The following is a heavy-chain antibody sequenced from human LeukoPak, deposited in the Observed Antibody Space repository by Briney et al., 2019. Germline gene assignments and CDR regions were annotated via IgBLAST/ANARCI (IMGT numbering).Heavy chain of an antibody. CDR1: GFTFSSYG. J-gene: IGHJ6*02. CDR3: AKVASGYFYYYGMDV. CDR2: ISYDGSNK. Sequence: TGGSLRLSCAASGFTFSSYGMHWVRQAPGKGLEWVAVISYDGSNKYYADSVKGRFTISRDNSKNTLYLQMNSLRAEDTAVYYCAKVASGYFYYYGMDVWGQGTTVTVYS. D-gene: IGHD3-22*01. V-gene: IGHV3-30*18.